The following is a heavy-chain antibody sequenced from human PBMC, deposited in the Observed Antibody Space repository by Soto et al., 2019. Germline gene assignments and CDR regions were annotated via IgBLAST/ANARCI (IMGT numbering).Heavy chain of an antibody. CDR3: APAAKRYFDS. Sequence: QVQLVQSGAEVKKPGSSVNVSCKASGGTFSTFAISWVRQAPGQGLEYLGGIVPILGPAFYAQRFQDRVTITADKTTNTAYLELTSLTPQDTAAYYCAPAAKRYFDSWAQGTQVTASP. V-gene: IGHV1-69*06. CDR1: GGTFSTFA. J-gene: IGHJ4*02. CDR2: IVPILGPA.